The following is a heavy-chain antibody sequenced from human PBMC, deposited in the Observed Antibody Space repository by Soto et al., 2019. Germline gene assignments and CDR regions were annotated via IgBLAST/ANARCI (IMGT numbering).Heavy chain of an antibody. CDR1: GYTFTSYD. D-gene: IGHD1-20*01. V-gene: IGHV1-8*01. CDR3: ARGRRMDSFRQITLD. CDR2: MNPNSGNT. Sequence: ASVKVSCKASGYTFTSYDINWVRQATGQGLEWMGWMNPNSGNTGYAQKFQGRVTMTRNTSISTAYMELSSLRSEDTAVYYCARGRRMDSFRQITLDWGQGTLVTVSS. J-gene: IGHJ4*02.